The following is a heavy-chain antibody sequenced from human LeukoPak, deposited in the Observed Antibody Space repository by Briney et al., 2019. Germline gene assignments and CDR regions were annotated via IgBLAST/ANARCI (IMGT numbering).Heavy chain of an antibody. CDR2: ISSTSTYI. D-gene: IGHD3-16*01. J-gene: IGHJ4*02. Sequence: GGSLRLSCAASGFTFSGYSMNWVRQAPGRGLEWVSSISSTSTYIDYADSVKGRFTISRDNAKNSLFLQMDSLRAEDTAVYYCARDPPSRGTRYFDYWGQGTLVTVSS. V-gene: IGHV3-21*01. CDR3: ARDPPSRGTRYFDY. CDR1: GFTFSGYS.